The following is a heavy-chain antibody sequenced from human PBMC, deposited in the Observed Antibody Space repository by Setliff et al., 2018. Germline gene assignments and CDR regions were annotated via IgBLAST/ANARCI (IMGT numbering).Heavy chain of an antibody. Sequence: SETLSLTCTVSGGSISSGDYYWSWIRQPPGKGLEWIGYIYSSGSTYYNPSLKSRVSISVDTSKNQFSLKLSSVTAADTAVYYCARLNYDILTGYYGSPYYYGMDVWGQGTTVTVSS. J-gene: IGHJ6*02. CDR2: IYSSGST. V-gene: IGHV4-30-4*08. D-gene: IGHD3-9*01. CDR3: ARLNYDILTGYYGSPYYYGMDV. CDR1: GGSISSGDYY.